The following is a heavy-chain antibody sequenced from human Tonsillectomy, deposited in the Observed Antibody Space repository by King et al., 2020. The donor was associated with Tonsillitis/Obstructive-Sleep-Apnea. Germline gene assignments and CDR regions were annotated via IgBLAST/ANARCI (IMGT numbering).Heavy chain of an antibody. Sequence: QLVQSGPEVKKSGTSVKVSCKASGFTFTSSAMQWVRQARGQRLEWIGWIVVGSGNTNYAEKFQERVTITRDMSTSTAYMELSSLRSEDPAVYYCAATARAAAAGFYYYYYMDVWGKGTTVTVSS. CDR2: IVVGSGNT. D-gene: IGHD6-13*01. CDR3: AATARAAAAGFYYYYYMDV. CDR1: GFTFTSSA. J-gene: IGHJ6*03. V-gene: IGHV1-58*02.